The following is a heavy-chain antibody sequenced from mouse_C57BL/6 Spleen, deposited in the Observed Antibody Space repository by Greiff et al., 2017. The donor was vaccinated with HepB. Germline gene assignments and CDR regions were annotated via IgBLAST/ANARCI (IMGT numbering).Heavy chain of an antibody. J-gene: IGHJ2*01. Sequence: QVQLKQSGAELARPGASVKMSCKASGYTFTSYTMHWVKQRPGQGLEWIGYINPSSGYTKYNQKFKDKATLTADKSSSTAYMQLSSLTSEDSAVYYCARGDYYGSSLSYWGQSTTLTVSS. D-gene: IGHD1-1*01. V-gene: IGHV1-4*01. CDR1: GYTFTSYT. CDR3: ARGDYYGSSLSY. CDR2: INPSSGYT.